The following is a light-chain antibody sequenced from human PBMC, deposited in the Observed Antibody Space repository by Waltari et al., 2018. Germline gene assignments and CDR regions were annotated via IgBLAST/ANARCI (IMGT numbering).Light chain of an antibody. CDR3: QNHERLPAT. CDR1: QNIGRY. Sequence: EIVLTQPPGTLSLSPGARATLPCRARQNIGRYLVWYQQKPGQAPRLLIYEASRRATGIPDRFSGSGSGTDFSLTISRLEPEDFAVYYCQNHERLPATFGQGTKVEIK. J-gene: IGKJ1*01. CDR2: EAS. V-gene: IGKV3-20*01.